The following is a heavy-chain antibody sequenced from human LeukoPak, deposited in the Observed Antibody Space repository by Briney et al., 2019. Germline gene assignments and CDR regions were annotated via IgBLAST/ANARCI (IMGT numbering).Heavy chain of an antibody. CDR3: ARLAKCTSTCRGKYWYFDV. CDR1: GGSFSGYI. V-gene: IGHV4-34*01. J-gene: IGHJ2*01. Sequence: SETLSLTCAVYGGSFSGYIWGWIRQAPGKGLEWIGEISHNGKNTDSPSLKSRVTTSLDTAKNQFSLQLNSVTAADTAVYYCARLAKCTSTCRGKYWYFDVWGRGTLVTVSS. CDR2: ISHNGKN. D-gene: IGHD2-8*01.